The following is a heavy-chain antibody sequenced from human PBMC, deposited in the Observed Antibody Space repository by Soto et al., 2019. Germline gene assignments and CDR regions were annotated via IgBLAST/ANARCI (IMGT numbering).Heavy chain of an antibody. CDR3: ARSGSSGYSSSWQYYYFDY. V-gene: IGHV4-39*01. J-gene: IGHJ4*02. D-gene: IGHD6-13*01. CDR2: IYYSGST. Sequence: PSETLSLTCTVSGGSISSSGYYWGWIRQPPGKGLEWIGSIYYSGSTYYNPSLKSRVTISVDTSKNQFSLKLSSVTAADTAVYYCARSGSSGYSSSWQYYYFDYWGQGTLVTVSS. CDR1: GGSISSSGYY.